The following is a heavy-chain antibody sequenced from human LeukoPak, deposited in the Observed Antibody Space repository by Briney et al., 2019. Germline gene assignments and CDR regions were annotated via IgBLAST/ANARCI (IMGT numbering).Heavy chain of an antibody. V-gene: IGHV1-18*04. CDR1: GYIFIGYY. D-gene: IGHD5-24*01. Sequence: ASVKVSCKASGYIFIGYYMHWVRQAPGQGLQWMGWISGYIGSTNYARKFQGRVSMTTDTSTSTVYMELRSLRSDDTAVYYCARVGHRDEDYFDYWGQGTLVTVSS. J-gene: IGHJ4*02. CDR3: ARVGHRDEDYFDY. CDR2: ISGYIGST.